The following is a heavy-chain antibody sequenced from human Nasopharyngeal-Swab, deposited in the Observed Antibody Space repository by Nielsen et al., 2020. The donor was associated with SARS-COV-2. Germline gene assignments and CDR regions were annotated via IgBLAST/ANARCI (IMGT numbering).Heavy chain of an antibody. Sequence: GESLKISCAASGFTFSSYWMHWVRQAPGKGLVWVSRINSDGSSASYADSVKGRFTISRDNSKNTLYLQMNSLRAEDTAVYYCAKAARGYDILTGYYGKDYYYMDVWGKGTTVTVSS. CDR2: INSDGSSA. CDR1: GFTFSSYW. V-gene: IGHV3-74*01. J-gene: IGHJ6*03. D-gene: IGHD3-9*01. CDR3: AKAARGYDILTGYYGKDYYYMDV.